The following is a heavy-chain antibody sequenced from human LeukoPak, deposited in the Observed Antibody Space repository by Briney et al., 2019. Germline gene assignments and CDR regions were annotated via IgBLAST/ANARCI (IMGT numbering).Heavy chain of an antibody. CDR2: IRYDGSNK. V-gene: IGHV3-30*02. CDR3: AKDPGFWSGYPDY. CDR1: GFTFSSYG. J-gene: IGHJ4*02. Sequence: GGSLRLSCAASGFTFSSYGMHWVRQAPGKGLEWVAFIRYDGSNKYYADSVKGQFTISRDNSKNTLYLQMNSLRAEDTAVYYCAKDPGFWSGYPDYWGQGTLVTVSS. D-gene: IGHD3-3*01.